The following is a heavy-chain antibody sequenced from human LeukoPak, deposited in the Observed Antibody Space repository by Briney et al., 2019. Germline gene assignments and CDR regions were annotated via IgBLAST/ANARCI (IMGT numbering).Heavy chain of an antibody. V-gene: IGHV3-30*04. J-gene: IGHJ3*02. CDR3: ARDSQILTGYGPGAFDI. CDR2: ISYDGSNK. Sequence: GGSLRLSCAASGFSFSNYEMNWVRQAPGKGLEWVAVISYDGSNKYYADSVKGRFTISRDNSKNTLYLQMNSLRAEDTAVCYCARDSQILTGYGPGAFDIWGQGTMVTVSS. CDR1: GFSFSNYE. D-gene: IGHD3-9*01.